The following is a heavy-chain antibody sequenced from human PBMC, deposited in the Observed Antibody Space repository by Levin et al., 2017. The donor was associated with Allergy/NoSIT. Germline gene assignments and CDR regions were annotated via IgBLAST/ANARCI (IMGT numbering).Heavy chain of an antibody. CDR1: GFSLTDSGVG. D-gene: IGHD3-22*01. V-gene: IGHV2-5*02. Sequence: ESGPTLVKSTQTVTLTCTFSGFSLTDSGVGVGWIRQPPGKALEWLGLIYWDNDKRYSPSLETRLTITKDTSKNQVDLRMTNLHPVDTATYYCAHIPDYYDSNGYPYFDYWGQGTLVTVSS. CDR2: IYWDNDK. CDR3: AHIPDYYDSNGYPYFDY. J-gene: IGHJ4*02.